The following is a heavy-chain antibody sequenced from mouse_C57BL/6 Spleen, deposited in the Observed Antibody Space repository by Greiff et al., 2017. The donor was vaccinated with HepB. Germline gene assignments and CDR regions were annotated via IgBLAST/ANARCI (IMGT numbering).Heavy chain of an antibody. Sequence: VQLQQPGAELVRPGSSVKLSCKASGYTFTSYWMDWVKQRPGQGLEWIGNIYPSDSETHYNQKFKDKATLTVDKSSSTAYMQLSSLTSEDSAVYYCARNLYYGNAWFAYWGQGTLVTVSA. CDR1: GYTFTSYW. D-gene: IGHD2-1*01. CDR3: ARNLYYGNAWFAY. CDR2: IYPSDSET. V-gene: IGHV1-61*01. J-gene: IGHJ3*01.